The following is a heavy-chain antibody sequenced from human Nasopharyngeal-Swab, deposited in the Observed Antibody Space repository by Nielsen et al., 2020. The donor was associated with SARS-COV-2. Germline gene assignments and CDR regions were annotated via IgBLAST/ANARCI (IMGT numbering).Heavy chain of an antibody. J-gene: IGHJ4*02. V-gene: IGHV5-51*01. D-gene: IGHD2-2*01. CDR3: ARRACSSTSCRYFDY. CDR2: IYPGDSDT. Sequence: GESLKISCKGSGYSFTTYWIAWVRQMPGKGLEWMGIIYPGDSDTRCSPSFQGQVTISADKSISTAYLQWSSLKASDTAMYYCARRACSSTSCRYFDYWGQGTLVTVSS. CDR1: GYSFTTYW.